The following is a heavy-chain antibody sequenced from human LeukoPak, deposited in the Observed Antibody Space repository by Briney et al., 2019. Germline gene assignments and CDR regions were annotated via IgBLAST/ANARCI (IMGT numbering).Heavy chain of an antibody. CDR2: ISSSSSYI. CDR1: GFTFSSYS. CDR3: ARDGFGDDYGGNGFDY. V-gene: IGHV3-21*01. D-gene: IGHD4-23*01. J-gene: IGHJ4*02. Sequence: PGGSLRLSCAASGFTFSSYSMNWVRQAPGKGLEWVSSISSSSSYIYYADSVKGRFTISRDNAKNSLYLQMNSLRAEDTAVCYCARDGFGDDYGGNGFDYWGQGTLVTVSS.